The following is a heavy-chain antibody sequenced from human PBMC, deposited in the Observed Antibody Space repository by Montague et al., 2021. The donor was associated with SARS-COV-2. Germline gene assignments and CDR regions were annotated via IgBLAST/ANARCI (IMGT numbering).Heavy chain of an antibody. CDR1: GFTFGTST. V-gene: IGHV3-21*01. Sequence: SLRFSCAASGFTFGTSTMVWVRQAPGKGLEWVSSISSGSSFILYADSVKGRFTISRDNAGNSLYLQMDSLRPEGTAVYFCARDRYSNASPDYWGQGTLVTVSS. CDR2: ISSGSSFI. D-gene: IGHD1-26*01. J-gene: IGHJ4*02. CDR3: ARDRYSNASPDY.